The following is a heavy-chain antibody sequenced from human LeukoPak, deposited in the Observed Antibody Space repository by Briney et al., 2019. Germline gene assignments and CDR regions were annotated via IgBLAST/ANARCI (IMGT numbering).Heavy chain of an antibody. J-gene: IGHJ3*02. CDR3: ARDRRRELLHAFDI. CDR2: IDYSWST. V-gene: IGHV4-59*01. D-gene: IGHD1-26*01. CDR1: GGTISRNY. Sequence: KPPETLSLTCTVSGGTISRNYWSWIRQPPGKGLEWIAYIDYSWSTNYNPSLKSRLTISVDASKNQFSLKLSSVTAADTAVYYCARDRRRELLHAFDIWGQGTMVTVS.